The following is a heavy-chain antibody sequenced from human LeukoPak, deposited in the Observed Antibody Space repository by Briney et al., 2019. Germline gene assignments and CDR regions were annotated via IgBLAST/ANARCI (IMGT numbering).Heavy chain of an antibody. D-gene: IGHD6-6*01. J-gene: IGHJ5*02. CDR1: GYSFTSYW. V-gene: IGHV5-51*01. CDR3: ARRAAKLYSSSIDWFDP. CDR2: IYPGDSDT. Sequence: GESLKISCKGSGYSFTSYWIGWVRQMPGKGLEWMGIIYPGDSDTRYSPSFQGQVTFSADKSISTAYLQWSSLKASDTAMYYCARRAAKLYSSSIDWFDPWGQGTLVTVSS.